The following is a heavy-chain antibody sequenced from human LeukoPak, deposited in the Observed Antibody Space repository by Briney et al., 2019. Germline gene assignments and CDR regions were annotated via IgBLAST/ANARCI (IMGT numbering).Heavy chain of an antibody. CDR3: AKDSSSWPAEYFQH. CDR1: GFTFSNYW. J-gene: IGHJ1*01. V-gene: IGHV3-74*01. CDR2: INNDGSDT. Sequence: PEGSLRLTCAASGFTFSNYWMHWVRQTPGKGLVWVSRINNDGSDTRFADSVKGRSTISRDNSKKSLYLQMNSLRTEDTALYYCAKDSSSWPAEYFQHWGQGTLVTVSS. D-gene: IGHD6-13*01.